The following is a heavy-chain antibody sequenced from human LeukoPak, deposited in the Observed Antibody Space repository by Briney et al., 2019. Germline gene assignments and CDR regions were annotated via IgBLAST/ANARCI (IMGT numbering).Heavy chain of an antibody. Sequence: SQTLSLTCTVSGGSISSGDYYWSWLRQPPGKGLEWIGYIYYSGTTYYNPSLKSRVTISVDTSKNQFSLKLSSVTAADTAVHYCARGITGTPYDYWGQGTLVTVSS. V-gene: IGHV4-30-4*08. CDR1: GGSISSGDYY. CDR3: ARGITGTPYDY. J-gene: IGHJ4*02. CDR2: IYYSGTT. D-gene: IGHD1-7*01.